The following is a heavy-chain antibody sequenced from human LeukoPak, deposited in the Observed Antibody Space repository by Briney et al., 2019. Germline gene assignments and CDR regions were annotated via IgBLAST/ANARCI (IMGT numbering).Heavy chain of an antibody. CDR1: GYTFTSYG. D-gene: IGHD6-13*01. J-gene: IGHJ4*02. Sequence: ASVKVSCKASGYTFTSYGISWVRQAPGQGLEWMGWISAYNGNTNYAQNLWGRVTMTTDTSTSTAYTELRSLRSDDTAVYYCARDPTLSIAAAGTEIDHWGQGTLVTVSS. CDR2: ISAYNGNT. CDR3: ARDPTLSIAAAGTEIDH. V-gene: IGHV1-18*01.